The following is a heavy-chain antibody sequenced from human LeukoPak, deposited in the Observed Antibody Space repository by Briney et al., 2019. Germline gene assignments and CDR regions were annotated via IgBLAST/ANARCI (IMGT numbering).Heavy chain of an antibody. Sequence: SETLSLTCTVSGGSISSSSYYWGWIRQPPGKGLEWIGSIYYSGSTYYNPSLKSRVTISVDTSKNQFSLKLSSVTAADTAVYYCARQDYGSGSYYNVVLLFDPWGQGTLVTVSS. CDR1: GGSISSSSYY. V-gene: IGHV4-39*01. D-gene: IGHD3-10*01. CDR2: IYYSGST. J-gene: IGHJ5*02. CDR3: ARQDYGSGSYYNVVLLFDP.